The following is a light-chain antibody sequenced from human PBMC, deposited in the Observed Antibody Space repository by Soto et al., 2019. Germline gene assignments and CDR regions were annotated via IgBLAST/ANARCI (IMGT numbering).Light chain of an antibody. V-gene: IGKV1-33*01. J-gene: IGKJ4*01. CDR2: DAS. Sequence: DIQMTQSPSSLSASVGDRVTIACQASQDISNYLHWYQQKPGKAPKLLIYDASNLETGVPLRFSGSGSGTDFTFTISSLQPEDIATYYCQQDYTYPRTFGGGTMVDIK. CDR3: QQDYTYPRT. CDR1: QDISNY.